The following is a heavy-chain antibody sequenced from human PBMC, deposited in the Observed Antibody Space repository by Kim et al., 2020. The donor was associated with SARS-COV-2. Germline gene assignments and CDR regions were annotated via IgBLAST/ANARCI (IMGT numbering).Heavy chain of an antibody. V-gene: IGHV3-23*01. Sequence: GGSLRLSCAASGFTFSSYAMSWVRQAPGKGLEWVSAISGSGGSTYYADSVKGRFTISRDNSKNTLYLQMNSLRAEDTAVYYCAKKRGEYYYYGMDVWGQGTTVTVSS. CDR3: AKKRGEYYYYGMDV. CDR1: GFTFSSYA. CDR2: ISGSGGST. J-gene: IGHJ6*02. D-gene: IGHD4-17*01.